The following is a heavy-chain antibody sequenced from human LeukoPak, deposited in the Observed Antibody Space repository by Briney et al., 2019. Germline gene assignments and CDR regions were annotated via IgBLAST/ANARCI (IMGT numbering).Heavy chain of an antibody. V-gene: IGHV3-66*01. CDR1: GFTVRSNY. CDR3: ARDPNFRISYGFGTFDI. CDR2: FYIDGST. D-gene: IGHD5-18*01. Sequence: GGSLRLSCAASGFTVRSNYMSWVRQAPGKGLEWVSLFYIDGSTYYADSVKGRFTLSRDNSKDTLYLQMNSLRAEDTAVYYCARDPNFRISYGFGTFDIWGQGTMVTVSS. J-gene: IGHJ3*02.